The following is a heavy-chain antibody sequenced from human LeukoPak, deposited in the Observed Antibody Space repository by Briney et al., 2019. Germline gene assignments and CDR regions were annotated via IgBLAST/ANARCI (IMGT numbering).Heavy chain of an antibody. CDR3: ATYKYDYVWGNQHFDY. CDR1: GGSFSGYY. J-gene: IGHJ4*02. D-gene: IGHD3-16*01. CDR2: INYRGST. Sequence: SETLSLTCAVYGGSFSGYYWSWIRQPPGKGLEWIGEINYRGSTYYNPSLKSRVTLSVDTSKNQFSLKLNSVTAADTAVYYCATYKYDYVWGNQHFDYWGQGTLVAVSS. V-gene: IGHV4-34*01.